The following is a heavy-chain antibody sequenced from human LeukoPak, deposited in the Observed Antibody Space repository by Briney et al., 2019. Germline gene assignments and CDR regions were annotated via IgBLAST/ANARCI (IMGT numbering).Heavy chain of an antibody. CDR3: AAEFSNEQWLDWDY. V-gene: IGHV4-59*01. CDR2: IYNSVST. J-gene: IGHJ4*02. D-gene: IGHD6-19*01. Sequence: SETLSLTXTVSADSISNYYWTWLRQPPGKGLEWIGYIYNSVSTNYNTSLKSRVTISMDTSKNQFSLKLSSVTAADTAVYYCAAEFSNEQWLDWDYWGPGTLVTVSS. CDR1: ADSISNYY.